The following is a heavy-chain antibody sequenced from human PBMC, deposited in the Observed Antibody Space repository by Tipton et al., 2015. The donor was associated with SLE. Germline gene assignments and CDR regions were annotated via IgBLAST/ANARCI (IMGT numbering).Heavy chain of an antibody. Sequence: TLSLTCTVSGDSISTSSYYWGLIPQPPGKGLEWIGRIYYSGSTYYNRSLKSRVTISVDTSKNQFSLKLSSVTAADTAVYYCARLIGGENIFHGNDWCQVALVPVSS. D-gene: IGHD1-1*01. J-gene: IGHJ4*02. CDR1: GDSISTSSYY. CDR3: ARLIGGENIFHGND. CDR2: IYYSGST. V-gene: IGHV4-39*07.